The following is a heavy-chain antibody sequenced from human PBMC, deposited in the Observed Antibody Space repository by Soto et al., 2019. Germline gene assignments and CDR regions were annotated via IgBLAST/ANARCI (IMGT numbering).Heavy chain of an antibody. CDR1: GGTFSSYA. Sequence: QVQLVQSGAEVKKPGSSVKVSCKASGGTFSSYAISWVRQAPGQGLEWMGGIIPIFGTANYAQKFQGRVTXPXAXTXXTAYMELSSLSCEDTAVYYCARHVPAAGYSSGMDVWGQGTTVTVSS. J-gene: IGHJ6*02. CDR2: IIPIFGTA. V-gene: IGHV1-69*05. CDR3: ARHVPAAGYSSGMDV. D-gene: IGHD2-2*01.